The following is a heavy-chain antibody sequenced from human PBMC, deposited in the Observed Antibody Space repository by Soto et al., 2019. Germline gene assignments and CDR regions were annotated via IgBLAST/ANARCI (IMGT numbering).Heavy chain of an antibody. D-gene: IGHD2-15*01. J-gene: IGHJ5*02. CDR3: ARAQDIVVADGWFDWFDP. V-gene: IGHV1-8*01. Sequence: GASVKVSCKASGYTFTSYDINWVRQATGQGLEWMGWMNPNSGNTGYAQKFQGRVTMTRNTSISTAYMELSSLRSEDTAVYYCARAQDIVVADGWFDWFDPWGQGTLVTVSS. CDR2: MNPNSGNT. CDR1: GYTFTSYD.